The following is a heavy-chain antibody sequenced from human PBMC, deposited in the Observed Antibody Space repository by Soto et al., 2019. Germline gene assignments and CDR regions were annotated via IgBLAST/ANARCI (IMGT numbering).Heavy chain of an antibody. CDR3: ARFNYCNSGTRCYYYYGTDV. CDR2: IYYSGST. J-gene: IGHJ6*04. Sequence: PSQPNSVKWSVADGYSSAHYGRRIRQNPGKGLEWIGYIYYSGSTNYNPSLKSRVTISVDTSKNQFSLKLTSVTAADTAVYYCARFNYCNSGTRCYYYYGTDVWGKGTTVTVSS. D-gene: IGHD2-2*01. V-gene: IGHV4-59*08. CDR1: DGYSSAHY.